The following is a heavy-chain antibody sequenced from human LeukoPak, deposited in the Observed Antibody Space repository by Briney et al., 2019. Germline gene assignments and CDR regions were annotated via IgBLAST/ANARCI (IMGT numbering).Heavy chain of an antibody. Sequence: GGSLRLSCTASGFTFNDAWMSWVRQAPGKGLEWVGRIKGKTDGGTTDYAAPVKGRFTISRDDSKNTLYLQMNSLKVEDTAVYYCTRGYCSGGGCSGFHNWFDPWGQGALVTVSS. CDR1: GFTFNDAW. J-gene: IGHJ5*02. CDR3: TRGYCSGGGCSGFHNWFDP. V-gene: IGHV3-15*05. CDR2: IKGKTDGGTT. D-gene: IGHD2-15*01.